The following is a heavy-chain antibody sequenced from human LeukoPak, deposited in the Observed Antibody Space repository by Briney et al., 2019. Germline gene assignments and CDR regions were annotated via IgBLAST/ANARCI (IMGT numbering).Heavy chain of an antibody. J-gene: IGHJ4*02. Sequence: SETLSLTCAVYGGSFSGYYWSWIRQPPGKGLEWIGEINHSGSTNYNPSLKSRVTISVDTSKNQFSLKLSSVTAADTAVYYCARGYLRNSHRGALGYWGQGTLVTVSS. CDR3: ARGYLRNSHRGALGY. CDR2: INHSGST. D-gene: IGHD3-10*02. CDR1: GGSFSGYY. V-gene: IGHV4-34*01.